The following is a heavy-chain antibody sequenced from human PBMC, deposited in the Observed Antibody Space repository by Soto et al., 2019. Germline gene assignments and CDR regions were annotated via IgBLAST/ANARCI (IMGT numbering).Heavy chain of an antibody. Sequence: QVLLQESGPGLVKPSGTLSLTCTVSGVSISSSHWWSWVRQPPGKGLDWIGEIHHSGSTNFNPSLKSRVTISVDESKNQFSLKLSSVTAADTAVYYCARDVGYYFDNSPAGHFDFWGQGTLVTVSS. CDR1: GVSISSSHW. CDR3: ARDVGYYFDNSPAGHFDF. J-gene: IGHJ4*02. V-gene: IGHV4-4*02. CDR2: IHHSGST. D-gene: IGHD3-22*01.